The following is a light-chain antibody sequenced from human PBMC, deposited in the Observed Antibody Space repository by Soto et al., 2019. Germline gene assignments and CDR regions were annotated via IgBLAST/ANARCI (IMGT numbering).Light chain of an antibody. J-gene: IGLJ1*01. Sequence: QSVLTQPPSASGSPGQSVAISCTGTSSDVGGYNYVSWYQQHPGKAPKLMIYEVNKRPSGVPDRFSGSKSGNTASLTVSGLQAEDEADYYCSSYTSSSTLYVFGTGTKVTV. CDR2: EVN. V-gene: IGLV2-8*01. CDR3: SSYTSSSTLYV. CDR1: SSDVGGYNY.